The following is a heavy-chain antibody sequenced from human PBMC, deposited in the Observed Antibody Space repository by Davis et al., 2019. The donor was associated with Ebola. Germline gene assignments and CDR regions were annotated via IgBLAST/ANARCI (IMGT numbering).Heavy chain of an antibody. Sequence: LSLTCAASGFRFSLYAMNWVRQAPGKGLEWVSVISGGGGSTDYADSVKGRFTISRDNFKNTVYLQMNSLRAEDSAIYYCAKDNILATFGGVSPHWGQGTLVTVSS. CDR1: GFRFSLYA. J-gene: IGHJ4*02. CDR2: ISGGGGST. CDR3: AKDNILATFGGVSPH. D-gene: IGHD3-16*01. V-gene: IGHV3-23*01.